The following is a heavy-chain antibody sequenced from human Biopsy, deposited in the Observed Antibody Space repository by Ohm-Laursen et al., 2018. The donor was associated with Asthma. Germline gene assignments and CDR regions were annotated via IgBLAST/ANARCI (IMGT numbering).Heavy chain of an antibody. CDR2: SDHRGNT. Sequence: TLSLTCCIYGLSSSGYYWTWIRQPPGKGLEWIGESDHRGNTNINPTLKRRVTISKAKSPKEFSLKMRSVTAADAAIYYCARGPEWSGLDIWGQGTTVTVSS. V-gene: IGHV4-34*01. CDR3: ARGPEWSGLDI. D-gene: IGHD3-3*01. J-gene: IGHJ6*02. CDR1: GLSSSGYY.